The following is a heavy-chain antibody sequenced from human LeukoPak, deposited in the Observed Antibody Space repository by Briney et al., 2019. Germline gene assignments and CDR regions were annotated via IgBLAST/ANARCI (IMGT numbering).Heavy chain of an antibody. Sequence: GGPLRLSCAASGFTFDDYGMSWVRQAPGKGLEWVSGINWNGGSTGYADSVKGRFTISRDNAKNSLYLQMNSLRAEDTALYYCARNRRLRYFDWLLSMDVWGKGTTVTVSS. CDR1: GFTFDDYG. CDR3: ARNRRLRYFDWLLSMDV. D-gene: IGHD3-9*01. J-gene: IGHJ6*04. V-gene: IGHV3-20*04. CDR2: INWNGGST.